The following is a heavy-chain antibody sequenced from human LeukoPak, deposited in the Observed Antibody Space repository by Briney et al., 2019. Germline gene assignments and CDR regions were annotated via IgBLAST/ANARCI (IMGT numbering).Heavy chain of an antibody. Sequence: HPGRSLRLSCAASGFAFSSYGLHWVRQAPGKGLEWVAFVSYDGSNKYYADSVKGRFTISRDNSKNTLYLQMNSLRAEDTAVYYCARDSIVVSGSYYFDYWGQGTLVTVPS. D-gene: IGHD1-26*01. CDR2: VSYDGSNK. CDR1: GFAFSSYG. V-gene: IGHV3-30*03. J-gene: IGHJ4*02. CDR3: ARDSIVVSGSYYFDY.